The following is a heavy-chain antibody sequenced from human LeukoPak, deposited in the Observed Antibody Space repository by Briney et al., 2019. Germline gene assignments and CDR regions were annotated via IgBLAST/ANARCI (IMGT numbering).Heavy chain of an antibody. V-gene: IGHV4-39*07. Sequence: PSETLSLTCTVSGGSISSSSCYWGWIRQPPGKGLEWIGSIYYSGSTYYNPSLKSRVTISVDTSKNQFSLKLSSVTAADTAVYYCARCTGYSSSGDWFDPWGQGTLVTVSS. CDR2: IYYSGST. D-gene: IGHD6-13*01. CDR3: ARCTGYSSSGDWFDP. J-gene: IGHJ5*02. CDR1: GGSISSSSCY.